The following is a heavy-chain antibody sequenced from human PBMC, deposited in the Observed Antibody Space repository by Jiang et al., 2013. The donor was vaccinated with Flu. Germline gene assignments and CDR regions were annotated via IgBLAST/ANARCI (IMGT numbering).Heavy chain of an antibody. D-gene: IGHD6-19*01. Sequence: LLKPSETLSLTCTVSGGSVSSSSYYWSWIRQPPGKGLEWIGYIYYSGSTNYNPSLKSRVTISVDTSKNQFSLKLSSVTAADTAVYYCAREGVPYSSGWYMVYWGQGTLVTVSS. CDR2: IYYSGST. CDR3: AREGVPYSSGWYMVY. J-gene: IGHJ4*02. CDR1: GGSVSSSSYY. V-gene: IGHV4-61*01.